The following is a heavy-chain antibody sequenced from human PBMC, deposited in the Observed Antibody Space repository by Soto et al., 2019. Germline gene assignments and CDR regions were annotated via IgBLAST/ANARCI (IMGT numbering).Heavy chain of an antibody. V-gene: IGHV3-30*03. D-gene: IGHD4-17*01. J-gene: IGHJ6*02. CDR3: ARDSVRDYLYYYYGMDV. CDR1: GFTFSSYG. CDR2: ISYDGNII. Sequence: GGSLRLSCAASGFTFSSYGMHWVRQTPGKGLEWVAIISYDGNIIYYADSVKGRFTISRDNSQNTLYLQMNSLRPDDTAVYYCARDSVRDYLYYYYGMDVWGQGTTVTVSS.